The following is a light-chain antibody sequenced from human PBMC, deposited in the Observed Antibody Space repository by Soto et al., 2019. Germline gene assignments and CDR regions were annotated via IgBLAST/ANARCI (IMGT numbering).Light chain of an antibody. V-gene: IGLV4-60*03. CDR2: LESSGSY. CDR1: SGHSSYI. Sequence: QPVLTQSSSASASLGSSVKLTCTLSSGHSSYIIAWHQQQPGKAPRYLMKLESSGSYNKGSGVPDRFSGSSSGADRYLTISNLQSEDEADYYCETWDSNTPWVFGGGTKLTVL. J-gene: IGLJ3*02. CDR3: ETWDSNTPWV.